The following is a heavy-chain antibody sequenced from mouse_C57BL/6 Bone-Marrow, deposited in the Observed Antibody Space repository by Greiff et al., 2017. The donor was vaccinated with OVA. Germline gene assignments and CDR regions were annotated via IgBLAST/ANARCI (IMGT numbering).Heavy chain of an antibody. J-gene: IGHJ2*01. CDR1: GFTFSSYG. CDR2: ISSGGSYT. Sequence: DVKLMESGGDLVKPGGSLKLSCAASGFTFSSYGMSWVRQTPDKRLEWVATISSGGSYTYYPDSVKGRFTISRDNAKNTLYLQISSLKSEDTAMYYCARLTGIDYWGQGTTLTVSS. CDR3: ARLTGIDY. V-gene: IGHV5-6*02. D-gene: IGHD4-1*01.